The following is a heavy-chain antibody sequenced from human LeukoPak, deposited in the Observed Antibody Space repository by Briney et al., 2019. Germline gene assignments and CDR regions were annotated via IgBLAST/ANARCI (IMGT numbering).Heavy chain of an antibody. J-gene: IGHJ6*02. Sequence: SETLSLTCTVSGGSISSYYWSWIRQPPGKGLEWIGEINHSGSTNYNPSLKSRVTISVDTSKNQFSLKLSSVTAADTAVYYCARVLVATTPSNGMDVWGQGTTVTVSS. D-gene: IGHD5-12*01. V-gene: IGHV4-34*01. CDR1: GGSISSYY. CDR2: INHSGST. CDR3: ARVLVATTPSNGMDV.